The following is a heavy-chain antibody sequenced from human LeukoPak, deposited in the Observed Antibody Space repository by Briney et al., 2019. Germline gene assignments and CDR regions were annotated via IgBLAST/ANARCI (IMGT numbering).Heavy chain of an antibody. Sequence: MGIINPSGGSTSYAQTFQGRVTMTRDTSTSTVYMELSSLRSEDTAVYYCARENVEMATIFFDYWGQGTLVTVSS. J-gene: IGHJ4*02. CDR3: ARENVEMATIFFDY. D-gene: IGHD5-24*01. CDR2: INPSGGST. V-gene: IGHV1-46*01.